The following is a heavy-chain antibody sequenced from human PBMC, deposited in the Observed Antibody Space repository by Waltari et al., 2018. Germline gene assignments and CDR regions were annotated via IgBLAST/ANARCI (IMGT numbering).Heavy chain of an antibody. V-gene: IGHV4-39*07. D-gene: IGHD3-10*01. Sequence: QLQLQESGPGLVKPSETLSLTCTVSGGSISSSSYYWGWIRQPPGQGLEWIGSIYYSGSTYYNPSLKSRVTISVDTSKNQFSLKLSSVTAADTAVYYCARGAEDYYGSGSYYNLIDYWGQGTLVTVSS. CDR3: ARGAEDYYGSGSYYNLIDY. J-gene: IGHJ4*02. CDR1: GGSISSSSYY. CDR2: IYYSGST.